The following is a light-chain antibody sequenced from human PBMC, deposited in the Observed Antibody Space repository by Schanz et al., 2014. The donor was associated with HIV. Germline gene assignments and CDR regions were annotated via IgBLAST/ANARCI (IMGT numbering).Light chain of an antibody. CDR2: AAS. J-gene: IGKJ4*01. CDR1: QSVSSN. CDR3: QQYGSFLS. Sequence: EIVMTQSPATLSVSPGERATLSCRASQSVSSNLAWYQQKPGQAPRLLIYAASTRATGIPDRFSGSGSGTDFSLTISRLEPEDFAVYYCQQYGSFLSFGGGTKVEIK. V-gene: IGKV3D-15*01.